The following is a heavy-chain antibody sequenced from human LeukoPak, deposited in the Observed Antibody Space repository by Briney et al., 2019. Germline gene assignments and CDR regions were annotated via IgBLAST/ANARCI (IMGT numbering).Heavy chain of an antibody. CDR1: GYTFSNYD. Sequence: ASVKVSCEASGYTFSNYDINWVRQATGQGLEWMGWMNPKSGNTGYAQNFQGRITMTRNSSISTSYMELSSLRSEDTAVYYCARASRTYFGDYLYYFDSWGQGTLVTVSS. CDR2: MNPKSGNT. V-gene: IGHV1-8*01. J-gene: IGHJ4*02. CDR3: ARASRTYFGDYLYYFDS. D-gene: IGHD4-17*01.